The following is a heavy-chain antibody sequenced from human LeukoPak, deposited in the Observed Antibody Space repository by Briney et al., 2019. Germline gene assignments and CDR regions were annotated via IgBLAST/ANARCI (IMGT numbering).Heavy chain of an antibody. CDR3: ARRCVRGYSSDY. V-gene: IGHV3-11*01. J-gene: IGHJ4*02. Sequence: GGSLRLSCAASGFTFSDYYMSWIRQAPGKGLEWVSYISSSGSTIYYADSVKGRFAISRDNAKNSLYLQMNSLRAEDTAVYYCARRCVRGYSSDYWGQGTLVTVSS. CDR2: ISSSGSTI. D-gene: IGHD5-18*01. CDR1: GFTFSDYY.